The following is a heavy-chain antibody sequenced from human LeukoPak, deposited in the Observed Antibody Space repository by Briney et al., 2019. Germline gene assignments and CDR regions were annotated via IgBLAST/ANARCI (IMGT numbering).Heavy chain of an antibody. CDR3: ARDPIEGPPGTRDY. V-gene: IGHV1-69*05. CDR2: IIPIFGTA. D-gene: IGHD1-1*01. J-gene: IGHJ4*02. CDR1: GGTFSSYA. Sequence: SVKVSFKASGGTFSSYAISWVRQAPGQGVEWMGRIIPIFGTANYAQKFQGRVTITTDESTSTAYMELSSLRSEDTAVYYCARDPIEGPPGTRDYWGQGTLVTVSS.